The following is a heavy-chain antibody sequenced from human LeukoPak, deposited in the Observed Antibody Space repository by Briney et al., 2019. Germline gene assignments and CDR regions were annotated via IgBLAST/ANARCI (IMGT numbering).Heavy chain of an antibody. CDR3: ARGRGVEMATIETYYFDY. CDR1: GGSISSYY. V-gene: IGHV4-59*08. D-gene: IGHD5-24*01. Sequence: SETLSLTCTVSGGSISSYYCSWIRQPPGKGLEWIGYIYYSGSTNYNPSLKSRVTISVDMSKNQFSLKLSSVTAADTAVYYCARGRGVEMATIETYYFDYWGQGTLVTVSS. CDR2: IYYSGST. J-gene: IGHJ4*02.